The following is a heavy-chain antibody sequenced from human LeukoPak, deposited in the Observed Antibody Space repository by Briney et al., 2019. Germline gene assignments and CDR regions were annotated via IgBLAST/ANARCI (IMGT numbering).Heavy chain of an antibody. Sequence: GESLKISCQGSGYSFTSYWIGWVRQMPGKGLEWMGIIYPGDSDTRYSPSFQGQVTISADKSISTAYLQWSSLKASDTAMYYCARRAFGYCSSTSCPANWFDPWGQGTLVTVSS. D-gene: IGHD2-2*03. CDR3: ARRAFGYCSSTSCPANWFDP. J-gene: IGHJ5*02. CDR1: GYSFTSYW. V-gene: IGHV5-51*01. CDR2: IYPGDSDT.